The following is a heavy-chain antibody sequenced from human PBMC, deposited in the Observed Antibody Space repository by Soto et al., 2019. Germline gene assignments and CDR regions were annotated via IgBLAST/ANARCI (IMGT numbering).Heavy chain of an antibody. V-gene: IGHV3-30*18. D-gene: IGHD6-6*01. CDR2: ISNDGRNT. Sequence: QVQMVESGGGVVQPGRSLRLSCAASGFSFRAYGLHWVRQAPGKGLEGLAVISNDGRNTYYADSVKGRFTISRDNSKDTLFLEMNRLRGEDTAIYYCAKVIRADSTSSNVYYYSAMDVWGQGTTVTVSS. CDR3: AKVIRADSTSSNVYYYSAMDV. CDR1: GFSFRAYG. J-gene: IGHJ6*02.